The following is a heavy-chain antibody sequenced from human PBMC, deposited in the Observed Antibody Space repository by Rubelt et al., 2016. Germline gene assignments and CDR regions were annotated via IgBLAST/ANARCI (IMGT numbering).Heavy chain of an antibody. Sequence: QVQLQESGPGLVKPSDTLSLTCAVSGYSISSSNWWCWIRQLLGKGLEWIGDIYYGGSTDYNPSLMSRVTISIDTSKSQFSLKLSSVTAADTAVYYCARSLSSLSRYYFDSWGQGTLVTVSS. V-gene: IGHV4-28*07. D-gene: IGHD3-16*02. CDR3: ARSLSSLSRYYFDS. CDR1: GYSISSSNW. J-gene: IGHJ4*02. CDR2: IYYGGST.